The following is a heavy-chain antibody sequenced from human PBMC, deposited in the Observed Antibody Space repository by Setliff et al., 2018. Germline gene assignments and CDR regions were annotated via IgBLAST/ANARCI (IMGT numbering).Heavy chain of an antibody. CDR2: SADGANE. CDR3: ARGEKYYSDSSGYSLDF. CDR1: GFSFSTYT. J-gene: IGHJ4*02. D-gene: IGHD3-22*01. Sequence: PGGSLRLSCVASGFSFSTYTVHWVRQAPGKGLEWISADGANEYYADSVKGRFTISRDNSRDTVFLQMNNVRTEDTALYYCARGEKYYSDSSGYSLDFWGQGTLVTVSS. V-gene: IGHV3-30*01.